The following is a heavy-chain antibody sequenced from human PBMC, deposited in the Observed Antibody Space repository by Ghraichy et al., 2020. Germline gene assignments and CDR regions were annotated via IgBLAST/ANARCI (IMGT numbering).Heavy chain of an antibody. CDR3: ARDRKGLWFGSARGLTWYYGMDV. V-gene: IGHV4-4*02. Sequence: SETLSLTCAVSGGSISSSNWWSWVRQPPGKGLEWIGEIYHRGSTNYNPSLKSRVTISVDKSKNQFSLKLSSVTAADTAVYYCARDRKGLWFGSARGLTWYYGMDVWGQGTTVTVSS. J-gene: IGHJ6*02. D-gene: IGHD3-10*01. CDR1: GGSISSSNW. CDR2: IYHRGST.